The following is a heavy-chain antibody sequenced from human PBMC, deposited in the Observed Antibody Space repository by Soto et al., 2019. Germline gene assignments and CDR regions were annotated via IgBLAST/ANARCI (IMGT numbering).Heavy chain of an antibody. CDR2: IGNSNNPT. D-gene: IGHD2-15*01. Sequence: EVQLVESGGGLVKPGGSPRLSCAASGFTFSDYSMLWVRQGPGMGLEWLAFIGNSNNPTFYADSVRGRFTISRDNPKNPVYLQMNSLTEEDTAVYFCAREEGYCNGGPCYRGAFDFWGQGTIVTVSS. CDR3: AREEGYCNGGPCYRGAFDF. J-gene: IGHJ3*01. CDR1: GFTFSDYS. V-gene: IGHV3-21*02.